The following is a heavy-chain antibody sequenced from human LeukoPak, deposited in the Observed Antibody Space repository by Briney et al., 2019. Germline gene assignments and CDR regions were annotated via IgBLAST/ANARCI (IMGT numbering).Heavy chain of an antibody. Sequence: GGSLRLSCAASGFTFSTYWMSWVRQAPGKGLEWVSAISGSGGSTYYADSVKGRFTISRDNSKNTLYLQMNSLRAEDTAVYYCAKALEYSSSRGLFDYWGQGTLVTVSS. CDR1: GFTFSTYW. CDR3: AKALEYSSSRGLFDY. J-gene: IGHJ4*02. CDR2: ISGSGGST. D-gene: IGHD6-6*01. V-gene: IGHV3-23*01.